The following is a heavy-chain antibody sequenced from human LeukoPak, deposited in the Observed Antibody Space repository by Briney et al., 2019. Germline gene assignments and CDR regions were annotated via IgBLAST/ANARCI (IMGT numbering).Heavy chain of an antibody. CDR3: ARDGDYYDFWSGYLAFDI. CDR2: IYTSGST. V-gene: IGHV4-4*07. J-gene: IGHJ3*02. CDR1: GGSISSYY. Sequence: TPSETLSLTCTVSGGSISSYYWSWIRQPAGKGLEWIGRIYTSGSTNYNPSLKSRVTMSVDTSKNQFSLKLSSVTAADTAEHYCARDGDYYDFWSGYLAFDIWGQGTMVTVSS. D-gene: IGHD3-3*01.